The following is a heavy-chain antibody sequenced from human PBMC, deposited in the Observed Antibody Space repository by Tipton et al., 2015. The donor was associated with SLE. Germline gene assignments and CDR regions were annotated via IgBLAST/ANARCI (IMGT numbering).Heavy chain of an antibody. CDR1: VGSISSHY. CDR3: AGAWQGYCSGGTCYVLDY. J-gene: IGHJ4*02. V-gene: IGHV4-59*11. D-gene: IGHD2-15*01. CDR2: IYNSGST. Sequence: TLSLTCTVSVGSISSHYWSWIRQPPGKGLEWIGYIYNSGSTKYKPSLKSRVTISVDTSKNQFSLKLRSVTAADTAVYYCAGAWQGYCSGGTCYVLDYWGQGTLVTVSS.